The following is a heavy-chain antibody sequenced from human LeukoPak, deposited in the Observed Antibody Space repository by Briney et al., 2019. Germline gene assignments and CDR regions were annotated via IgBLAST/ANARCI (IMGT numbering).Heavy chain of an antibody. J-gene: IGHJ4*02. CDR1: GGSISSYY. CDR2: IYTSGST. Sequence: KPLETLSLTCTVSGGSISSYYWSWIRQPAGKGLEWIGRIYTSGSTNYNPSLKSRVTMSVDTSKNQFSLKLSSVTAADTAVYYCARELGGYSSGWYLDYWGQGTLVTVSS. CDR3: ARELGGYSSGWYLDY. V-gene: IGHV4-4*07. D-gene: IGHD6-19*01.